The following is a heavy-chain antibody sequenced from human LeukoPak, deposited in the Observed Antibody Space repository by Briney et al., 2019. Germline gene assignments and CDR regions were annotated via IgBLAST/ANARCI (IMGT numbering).Heavy chain of an antibody. CDR1: GYSFTGYY. D-gene: IGHD1-7*01. Sequence: ASVKVSCKASGYSFTGYYIHWVRQAPGQGLEWMGWINPNSGGTYYAQKFQGRVTMTRDTSISTAYMELSRLRSDDTAVYYCARDHSNWNYAPDFWGQGTLVIVSS. J-gene: IGHJ4*02. CDR2: INPNSGGT. CDR3: ARDHSNWNYAPDF. V-gene: IGHV1-2*02.